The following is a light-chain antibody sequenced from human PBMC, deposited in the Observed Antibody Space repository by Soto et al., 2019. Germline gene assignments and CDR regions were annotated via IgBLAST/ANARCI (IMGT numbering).Light chain of an antibody. V-gene: IGKV3-15*01. CDR1: QSVSSN. CDR2: GAS. Sequence: EIVMTQSPATLSVSPGERATLSCRASQSVSSNLAWYQQKPGQAPRLLIYGASTRATGIPARFSGSGSGTEFTLTISSLQFEDFAVYYCQQYDTCPITFGVGLRWISN. J-gene: IGKJ4*01. CDR3: QQYDTCPIT.